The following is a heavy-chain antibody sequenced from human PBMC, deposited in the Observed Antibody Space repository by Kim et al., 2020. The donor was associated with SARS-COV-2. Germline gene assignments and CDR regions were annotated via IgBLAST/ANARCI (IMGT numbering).Heavy chain of an antibody. V-gene: IGHV1-3*01. J-gene: IGHJ4*02. CDR2: INAGNGNT. CDR3: ARDIGYSSSWWVY. D-gene: IGHD6-13*01. CDR1: GYTFTSYA. Sequence: ASVKVSCKASGYTFTSYAMHWVRQAPGQRLEWMGWINAGNGNTKYSQKFQGRVTITRDTSASTAYMELSSLRSEDTAVYYCARDIGYSSSWWVYWGQGTLVPVSS.